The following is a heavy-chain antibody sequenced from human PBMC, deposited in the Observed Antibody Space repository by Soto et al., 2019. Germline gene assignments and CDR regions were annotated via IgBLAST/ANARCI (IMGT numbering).Heavy chain of an antibody. Sequence: GGSLRLSCAASGFTFSSYGMHWVRQAPGKGLEWVAVIWYDGSNKYYADSVKGRFTISRDNSKNTLYLQMNSLRAEDRAVYYCARDLGRYFVGGMDVWGQGTTVTVSS. V-gene: IGHV3-33*01. CDR3: ARDLGRYFVGGMDV. CDR1: GFTFSSYG. CDR2: IWYDGSNK. J-gene: IGHJ6*02. D-gene: IGHD3-9*01.